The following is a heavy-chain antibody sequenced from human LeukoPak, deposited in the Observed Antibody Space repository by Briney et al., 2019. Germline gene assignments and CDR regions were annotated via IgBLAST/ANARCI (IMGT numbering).Heavy chain of an antibody. CDR3: AREGSEAFDI. CDR2: IYSGDNT. J-gene: IGHJ3*02. Sequence: GESLRLSCAASGVTVSSNYMNWVRQAPGKGLEWVSVIYSGDNTYYADSVKGQFTISRDNSKNTLYLQMNSLRAEDTAVYYCAREGSEAFDIWGQGTMVTVSS. V-gene: IGHV3-53*01. CDR1: GVTVSSNY.